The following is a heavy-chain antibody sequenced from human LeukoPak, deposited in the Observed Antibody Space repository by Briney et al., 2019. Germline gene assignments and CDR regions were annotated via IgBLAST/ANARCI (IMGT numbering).Heavy chain of an antibody. V-gene: IGHV4-39*01. J-gene: IGHJ4*02. CDR2: IYYSGST. CDR3: ARSPRGKTRAAGLFDY. D-gene: IGHD3-10*01. CDR1: GGSISSSSYY. Sequence: SETLSLTCTVSGGSISSSSYYWGWIRQPPGKGLEWIGSIYYSGSTYYNPSLKSRVTISVDTSKSQFSLKLSSVTAADTAVYYCARSPRGKTRAAGLFDYWGQGTLVTVSS.